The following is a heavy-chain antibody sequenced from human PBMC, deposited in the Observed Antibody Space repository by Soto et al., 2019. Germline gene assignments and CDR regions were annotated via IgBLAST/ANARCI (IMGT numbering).Heavy chain of an antibody. CDR2: ISSNGNT. J-gene: IGHJ4*02. Sequence: PSQTLSLTCTVSDGSLSGNFLTWIRQPAGKGLEWIGRISSNGNTDYNPSLKSRVTMSIDTSKNHFSLDLISVTASDTAIYYCAREVWVAGLLYYFDFWGQGTLVTVSS. CDR1: DGSLSGNF. V-gene: IGHV4-4*07. CDR3: AREVWVAGLLYYFDF. D-gene: IGHD6-19*01.